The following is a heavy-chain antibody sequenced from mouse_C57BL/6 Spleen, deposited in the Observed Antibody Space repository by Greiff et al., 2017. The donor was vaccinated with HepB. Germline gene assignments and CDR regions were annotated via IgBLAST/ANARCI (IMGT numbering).Heavy chain of an antibody. CDR1: GYTFTSYW. CDR3: ARSLDY. V-gene: IGHV1-7*01. J-gene: IGHJ4*01. CDR2: INPSSGYT. Sequence: VQLQQSGAELAKPGASVKLSCKASGYTFTSYWMHWVKQRPGQGLEWIGYINPSSGYTKYNQKFKDKATLTADKYSSTAYMQLSSLTYEDSAVYYCARSLDYWGQGTSVTVSS.